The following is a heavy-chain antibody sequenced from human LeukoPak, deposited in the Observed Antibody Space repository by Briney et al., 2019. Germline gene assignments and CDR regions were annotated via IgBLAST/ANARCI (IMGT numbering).Heavy chain of an antibody. Sequence: SGPTLVNPTQTLTLTCTFSGFSLSTSGVGVGWIRQPPGKALEWRALIYWNDDKRYSPSLKSRLTITKDTSENQVVLTMTNMDPVDTATYYCAHYSTGYYPYYFDYWGQGTLVTVSS. CDR1: GFSLSTSGVG. CDR2: IYWNDDK. D-gene: IGHD3-9*01. J-gene: IGHJ4*02. V-gene: IGHV2-5*01. CDR3: AHYSTGYYPYYFDY.